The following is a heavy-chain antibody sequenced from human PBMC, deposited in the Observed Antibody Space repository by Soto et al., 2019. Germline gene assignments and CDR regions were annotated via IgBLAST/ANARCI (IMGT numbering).Heavy chain of an antibody. CDR1: RFTFSSYA. V-gene: IGHV3-23*01. J-gene: IGHJ5*02. Sequence: PGGSLRLSCAGSRFTFSSYAMSWVRQAPGKGLEWVSTISGSAGSTYYADSVKGRFTISRDNSRNTLYLQMNSLRADDTAVYYFAKGDCSGGSCYWLNWFDPWSQGTLVTVSS. CDR2: ISGSAGST. CDR3: AKGDCSGGSCYWLNWFDP. D-gene: IGHD2-15*01.